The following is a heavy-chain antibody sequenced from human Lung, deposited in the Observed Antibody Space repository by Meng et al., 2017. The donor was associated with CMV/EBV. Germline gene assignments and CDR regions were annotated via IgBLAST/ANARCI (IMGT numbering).Heavy chain of an antibody. J-gene: IGHJ6*02. Sequence: AGSLRLSCAASGFSLRKVWMSWVRQAPGRGPEWVARTKTNSDGGTTDYAAPVTSRCTISRDDSKTMLFLHINSLKTEDTGVYYCTSGLYYDSSGYHYPYRGLDVWGQGTTVTVSS. CDR1: GFSLRKVW. CDR3: TSGLYYDSSGYHYPYRGLDV. D-gene: IGHD3-22*01. V-gene: IGHV3-15*01. CDR2: TKTNSDGGTT.